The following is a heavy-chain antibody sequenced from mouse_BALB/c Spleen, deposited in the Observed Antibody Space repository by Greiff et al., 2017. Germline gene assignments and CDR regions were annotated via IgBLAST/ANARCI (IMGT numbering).Heavy chain of an antibody. CDR2: IYPGDGDT. Sequence: QVQLQQSGAELVRPGSSVKISCKASGYAFSSYWMNWVKQRPGQGLEWIGQIYPGDGDTNYNGKFKGKATLTADKSSSTAYMQLSSLTSEDSAVYFCARNDYDAMDYWGQGTSVTVSS. J-gene: IGHJ4*01. V-gene: IGHV1-80*01. CDR3: ARNDYDAMDY. CDR1: GYAFSSYW.